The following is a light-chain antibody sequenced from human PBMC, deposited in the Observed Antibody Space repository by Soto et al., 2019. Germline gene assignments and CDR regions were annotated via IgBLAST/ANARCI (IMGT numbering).Light chain of an antibody. CDR3: CSYTSTSTWV. Sequence: QSVLTQPASVSGSPGQSITISCTGTSSDVGGYNFVSWYQQHPGKAPKLMIFEVSNRPSGVSDRVSGSKSGNTASLTISGLQAEDEADYYCCSYTSTSTWVFGGGTKVTVL. V-gene: IGLV2-14*01. CDR1: SSDVGGYNF. CDR2: EVS. J-gene: IGLJ3*02.